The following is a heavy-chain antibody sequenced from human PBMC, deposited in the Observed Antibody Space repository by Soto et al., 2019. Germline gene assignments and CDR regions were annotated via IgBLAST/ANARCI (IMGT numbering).Heavy chain of an antibody. D-gene: IGHD6-13*01. CDR1: GFTFSSYS. CDR2: ISSSSSYI. Sequence: GGSLRLSCAASGFTFSSYSTNWVRQAPGKGLEWVSSISSSSSYIYYADSVKGRFTISRDNAKNSLYLQMNSLRAEDTAVYYCAREVGGAAAGTPSYYYYYGMDVWGQGTTVTVSS. J-gene: IGHJ6*02. CDR3: AREVGGAAAGTPSYYYYYGMDV. V-gene: IGHV3-21*01.